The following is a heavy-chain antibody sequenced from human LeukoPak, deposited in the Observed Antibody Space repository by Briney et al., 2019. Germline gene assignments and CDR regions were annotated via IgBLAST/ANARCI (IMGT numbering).Heavy chain of an antibody. D-gene: IGHD6-6*01. CDR3: ARGIEYSSSSFDY. V-gene: IGHV4-31*03. CDR1: GDSISSGGYY. Sequence: SETLSLTCTVSGDSISSGGYYWSWIRQHPGKGLEWIGYIYYSGSTYYNPSLKSRVTISVDTSKNQFSLKLSSVTAADTAVYYCARGIEYSSSSFDYWGQGTLVTVSS. CDR2: IYYSGST. J-gene: IGHJ4*02.